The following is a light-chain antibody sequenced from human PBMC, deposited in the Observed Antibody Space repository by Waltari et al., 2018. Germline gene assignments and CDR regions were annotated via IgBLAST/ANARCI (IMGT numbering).Light chain of an antibody. Sequence: QSVLTQPPSVSGAPGQRVTISCTGSSSNIGAGYDVHWYQQFPGTAPKLLIYGNSNRASGVPDRFSGSKSGTSASLAITGLQAEDEADYYCQSYDSSLSGYVVFGGGTKLTVL. CDR1: SSNIGAGYD. V-gene: IGLV1-40*01. J-gene: IGLJ2*01. CDR3: QSYDSSLSGYVV. CDR2: GNS.